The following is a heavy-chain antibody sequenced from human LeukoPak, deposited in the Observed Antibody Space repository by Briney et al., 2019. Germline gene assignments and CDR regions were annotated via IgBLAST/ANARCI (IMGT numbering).Heavy chain of an antibody. Sequence: PGGSLRLSCAASGFTFSSYSMNWVRQAPGKGLEWVSSISSSSSYIYYADSVKGRFTISRDNAKNSLYLQMNSLRAEDTAVYYCARDFRSDMVTYYGMDVWGQGTTVTVSS. D-gene: IGHD5-18*01. J-gene: IGHJ6*02. V-gene: IGHV3-21*01. CDR2: ISSSSSYI. CDR1: GFTFSSYS. CDR3: ARDFRSDMVTYYGMDV.